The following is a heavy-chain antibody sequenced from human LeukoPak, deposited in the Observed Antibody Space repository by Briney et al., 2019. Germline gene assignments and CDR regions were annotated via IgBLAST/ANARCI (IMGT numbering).Heavy chain of an antibody. J-gene: IGHJ6*02. D-gene: IGHD2-15*01. CDR2: IYTSGST. CDR3: ARLEGSYCSGGSCPPGIYYGMDV. V-gene: IGHV4-61*02. Sequence: SETLSLTCTVSGGSISSGSYYWSWIRQPAGKGLEWIGRIYTSGSTNYNPSLKSRVTISVDTSKNQFSLKLSSVTAADTAVYYCARLEGSYCSGGSCPPGIYYGMDVWGQGTTVTVSS. CDR1: GGSISSGSYY.